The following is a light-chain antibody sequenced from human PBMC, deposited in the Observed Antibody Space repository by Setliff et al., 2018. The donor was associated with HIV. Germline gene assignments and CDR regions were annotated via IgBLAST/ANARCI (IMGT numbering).Light chain of an antibody. CDR2: NNN. J-gene: IGLJ1*01. Sequence: TQPPSVSGAPGQRVTISCTGSSSNIGAGFDVHWYQLVPDTAPRLLIHNNNNRPSGVPDRFSGYRSGASASLAIAGLQADDEADYFCQSFDSSLSVFGTGTKVTV. CDR3: QSFDSSLSV. V-gene: IGLV1-40*03. CDR1: SSNIGAGFD.